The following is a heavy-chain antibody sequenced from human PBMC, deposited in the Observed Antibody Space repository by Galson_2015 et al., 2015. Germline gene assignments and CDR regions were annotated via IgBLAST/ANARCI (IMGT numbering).Heavy chain of an antibody. CDR3: ARGSKDYYDSSGDFGY. J-gene: IGHJ4*02. Sequence: QSGAEVTKPGESLSISCTGSGYSFASYWIGWVRQVPGKGLEWMGVIYPGDSDTRYSPSFQGQVTISADKSISTAYLQLSSLKASDTAMYYCARGSKDYYDSSGDFGYWGQGTLVTVSS. D-gene: IGHD3-22*01. CDR1: GYSFASYW. CDR2: IYPGDSDT. V-gene: IGHV5-51*01.